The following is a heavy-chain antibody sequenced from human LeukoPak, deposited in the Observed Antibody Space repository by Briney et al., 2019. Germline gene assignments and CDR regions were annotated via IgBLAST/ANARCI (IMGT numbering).Heavy chain of an antibody. V-gene: IGHV3-23*01. CDR1: GFTFSSYA. D-gene: IGHD1-20*01. CDR2: ISGSGGST. J-gene: IGHJ5*02. Sequence: GGALRLSCAASGFTFSSYAMSWVRQAQGKGLEWVSVISGSGGSTYYADSVKGRFTISSTNSTNTLYLQLNSLRAEDTAVYSCAKGGNNWNPNLQLFDPWGQGTLVTVSS. CDR3: AKGGNNWNPNLQLFDP.